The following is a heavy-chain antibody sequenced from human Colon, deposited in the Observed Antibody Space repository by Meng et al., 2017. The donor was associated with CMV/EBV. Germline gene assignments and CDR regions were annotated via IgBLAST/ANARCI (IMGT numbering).Heavy chain of an antibody. J-gene: IGHJ5*02. CDR3: ARDFWSGSSPFDP. V-gene: IGHV3-23*03. D-gene: IGHD3-3*01. Sequence: ETLSLTCTVSGGSISSTIFYWGWIRQPPGKGLEWVSVIYSGGSSTYYADSVKGRFTISRDNSKNTLYLQMNSLRAEDTAVYYCARDFWSGSSPFDPWGQGTLVTVSS. CDR2: IYSGGSST. CDR1: GGSISSTIFY.